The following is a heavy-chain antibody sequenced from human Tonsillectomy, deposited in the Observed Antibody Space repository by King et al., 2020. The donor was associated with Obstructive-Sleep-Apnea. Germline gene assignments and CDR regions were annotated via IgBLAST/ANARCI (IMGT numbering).Heavy chain of an antibody. CDR3: ARHDDDYGDYYFDY. Sequence: QLQESGPGLVKPSETLSLTCTVSGGSISSYYWSWIRQPPGTGLEWIGYIYYSGSTHYNPSLKSRVTISVDTSKNQFSLKLSSVTAADTAVYYCARHDDDYGDYYFDYWGQGTLVTVSS. CDR1: GGSISSYY. J-gene: IGHJ4*02. D-gene: IGHD4-17*01. V-gene: IGHV4-59*08. CDR2: IYYSGST.